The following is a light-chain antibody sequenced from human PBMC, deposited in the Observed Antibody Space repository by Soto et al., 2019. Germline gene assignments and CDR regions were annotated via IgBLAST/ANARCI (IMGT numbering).Light chain of an antibody. CDR3: QQYNNWPPYT. V-gene: IGKV3-15*01. Sequence: ETVMTQSPATLSLSPGERATLSCRASQSVSANLSCYQQKPGHAPSRLIYGAATRATGIPARFSGSGCGTEFILTISSLQYEDVSVYYCQQYNNWPPYTFGQGTKLDIK. CDR2: GAA. J-gene: IGKJ2*01. CDR1: QSVSAN.